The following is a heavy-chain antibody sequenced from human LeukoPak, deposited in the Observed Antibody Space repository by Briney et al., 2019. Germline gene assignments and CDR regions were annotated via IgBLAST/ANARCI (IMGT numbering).Heavy chain of an antibody. CDR2: MRPNSGKT. V-gene: IGHV1-8*01. Sequence: AASVKVSCKTSGYPSINYDIDWVRQASGQGLEWMGWMRPNSGKTGYAQKFQGRITMTRNISISTAYMELSSLRFDDTAVYFCARERGGQAGSYFPSWGQGALVTVSS. J-gene: IGHJ4*02. CDR3: ARERGGQAGSYFPS. D-gene: IGHD1-26*01. CDR1: GYPSINYD.